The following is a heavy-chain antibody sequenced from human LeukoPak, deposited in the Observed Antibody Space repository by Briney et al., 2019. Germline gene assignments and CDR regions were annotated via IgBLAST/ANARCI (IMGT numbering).Heavy chain of an antibody. J-gene: IGHJ4*02. CDR2: IKEHGNEK. Sequence: GRSLRLSCAASGFSFRSYAMHWVRQAPGKGLEWVANIKEHGNEKYYVDSVKGRFTISRDNAKNSVYLEMNSLRAEDTAVYYCARPDLSNTWYFFEHWGQGTLVTVSS. CDR3: ARPDLSNTWYFFEH. CDR1: GFSFRSYA. D-gene: IGHD6-13*01. V-gene: IGHV3-7*01.